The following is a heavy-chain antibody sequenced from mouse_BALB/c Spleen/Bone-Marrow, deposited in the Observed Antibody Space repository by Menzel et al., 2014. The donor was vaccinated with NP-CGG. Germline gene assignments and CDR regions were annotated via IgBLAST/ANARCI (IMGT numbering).Heavy chain of an antibody. D-gene: IGHD2-14*01. CDR1: GFTFXSYG. CDR2: ISGGGSYT. J-gene: IGHJ4*01. Sequence: EVKVVESGGGLVKPGGSLKLSCAASGFTFXSYGMSWVRQTPEKRLEWVATISGGGSYTYYPDSVKGRFTISRDNAKNNLYLQMSSLRSEDTALYYCARGHYRYDAYAMDYWGQGTSVTVSS. CDR3: ARGHYRYDAYAMDY. V-gene: IGHV5-9-2*01.